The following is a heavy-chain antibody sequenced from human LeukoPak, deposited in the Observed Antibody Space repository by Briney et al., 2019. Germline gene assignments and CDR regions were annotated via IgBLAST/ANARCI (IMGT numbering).Heavy chain of an antibody. D-gene: IGHD3-10*01. CDR3: ARDSRSGSYFPDYYYGIDV. Sequence: SETLSLTRTVSCGSISSYYWSSIRQPPGKGLEWIVYINYNVSTNYHPPLKSRVTIPVKMSRNQFSLKMSSLTAADTAVHYCARDSRSGSYFPDYYYGIDVWGQGTTVTVSS. CDR2: INYNVST. V-gene: IGHV4-59*01. J-gene: IGHJ6*02. CDR1: CGSISSYY.